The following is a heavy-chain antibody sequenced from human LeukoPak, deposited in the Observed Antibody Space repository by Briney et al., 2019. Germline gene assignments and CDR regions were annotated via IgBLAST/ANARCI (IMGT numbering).Heavy chain of an antibody. CDR3: ARSQSYDFWSGYYYNWFDP. CDR2: INPNSGGT. CDR1: GYTFTGYY. J-gene: IGHJ5*02. V-gene: IGHV1-2*02. D-gene: IGHD3-3*01. Sequence: ASVKVSCKASGYTFTGYYMHWVRQAPGQGLEWMGWINPNSGGTNYAQKFHGRVTMTRDTSISTAYMELSRLRSDDTAVYYCARSQSYDFWSGYYYNWFDPWGQGILVTVSS.